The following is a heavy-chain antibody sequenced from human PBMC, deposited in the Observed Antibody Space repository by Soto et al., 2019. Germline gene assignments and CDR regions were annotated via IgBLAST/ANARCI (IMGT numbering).Heavy chain of an antibody. Sequence: GGSLRLSCAASGFTFSDFTTYAVHWVRQAPGKGLEWVAVVLCDGSNEYYTESVKGRFTIARDNSKNTLYLQMNSLRAEDTAVYYCAKVMFGELLYGMDVWGQGTTVTVSS. CDR1: GFTFSDFTTYA. J-gene: IGHJ6*02. V-gene: IGHV3-33*06. CDR2: VLCDGSNE. D-gene: IGHD3-10*02. CDR3: AKVMFGELLYGMDV.